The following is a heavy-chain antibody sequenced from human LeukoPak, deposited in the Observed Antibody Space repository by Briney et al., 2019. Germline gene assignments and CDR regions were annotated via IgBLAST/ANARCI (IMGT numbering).Heavy chain of an antibody. Sequence: SQTLSLTCTVSGGSISSGSYYWSWIRQPAGKGLEWIGYIYYSGSTNYNPSLKSRVTISVDTSKNQFSLKLSSVTAADTAVYYCARDRRIYCSSTSCYHYYYYMDVWGKGTTVTVSS. CDR1: GGSISSGSYY. CDR2: IYYSGST. J-gene: IGHJ6*03. V-gene: IGHV4-61*10. D-gene: IGHD2-2*01. CDR3: ARDRRIYCSSTSCYHYYYYMDV.